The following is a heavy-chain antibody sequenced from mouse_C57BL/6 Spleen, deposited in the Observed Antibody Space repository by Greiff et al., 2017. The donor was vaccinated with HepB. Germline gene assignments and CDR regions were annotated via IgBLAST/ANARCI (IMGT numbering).Heavy chain of an antibody. D-gene: IGHD3-2*02. Sequence: QVQLKESGPELVKPGASVKISCKASGYAFSSSWMNWVKQRPGKGLEWIGRIYPGDGDTTYNGKVKGKATLTADKSSSTAYMQRSSLTSEDSAVYFCARGGQLRPYFDYWGQGTTLTVSS. CDR2: IYPGDGDT. CDR1: GYAFSSSW. V-gene: IGHV1-82*01. CDR3: ARGGQLRPYFDY. J-gene: IGHJ2*01.